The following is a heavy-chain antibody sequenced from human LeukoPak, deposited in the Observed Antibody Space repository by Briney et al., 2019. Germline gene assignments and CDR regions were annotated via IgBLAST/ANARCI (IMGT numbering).Heavy chain of an antibody. V-gene: IGHV3-30-3*01. D-gene: IGHD3-22*01. CDR1: GFTFSSYA. J-gene: IGHJ4*02. CDR2: ISYDGGNK. Sequence: PGGSLRLSCAASGFTFSSYAMHWVRQAPGKGLEWVAVISYDGGNKYYADSVKGRFTISRDNSKKTLYLQMNSLRAEDTAVYYCARLAYYYDSSGYLGPYYFDYWGQGTLVTVSS. CDR3: ARLAYYYDSSGYLGPYYFDY.